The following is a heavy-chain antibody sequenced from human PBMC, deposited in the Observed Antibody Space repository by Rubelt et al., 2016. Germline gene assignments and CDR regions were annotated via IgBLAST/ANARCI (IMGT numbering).Heavy chain of an antibody. D-gene: IGHD4-17*01. CDR2: INHSGGT. Sequence: QVQLQQWGAGLLKPSETLSLTCAVYGGSFSGYYWSWIRQPPGKGLEWIGEINHSGGTNYNPSLKSRVTISVDTSKNQFSLKLSSVTAADTAVYYCARTTIGDPYYFDYWGQGTLVTVSS. CDR3: ARTTIGDPYYFDY. V-gene: IGHV4-34*01. J-gene: IGHJ4*02. CDR1: GGSFSGYY.